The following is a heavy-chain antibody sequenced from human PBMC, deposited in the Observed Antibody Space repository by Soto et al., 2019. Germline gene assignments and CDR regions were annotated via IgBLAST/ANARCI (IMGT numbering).Heavy chain of an antibody. CDR1: GFTFGDYA. Sequence: PGGSLRLSCTASGFTFGDYAMSWVRQAPGKGLEWVGFIRSKAYGGTTEYAASVKGRFTISRDDSKSIAYLQMNSLKTEDTAVYYCTRGPRARGYSYGYDYYYYGMDVWGQGTTVTVSS. CDR2: IRSKAYGGTT. J-gene: IGHJ6*02. CDR3: TRGPRARGYSYGYDYYYYGMDV. V-gene: IGHV3-49*04. D-gene: IGHD5-18*01.